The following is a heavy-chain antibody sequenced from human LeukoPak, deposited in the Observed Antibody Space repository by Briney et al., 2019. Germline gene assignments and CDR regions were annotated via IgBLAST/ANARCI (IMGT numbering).Heavy chain of an antibody. V-gene: IGHV4-59*01. J-gene: IGHJ4*02. CDR3: ARVLTYGSRTYYFDY. CDR2: IYYSGST. Sequence: SETLSLTCTVSGGSISGYYWSWIRQPPGKGLEWIGYIYYSGSTNYNPSLKSRVTISLDTSKNQFSLKLSSVTAADTAVHYCARVLTYGSRTYYFDYWGRGTLVTVSS. CDR1: GGSISGYY. D-gene: IGHD3-10*01.